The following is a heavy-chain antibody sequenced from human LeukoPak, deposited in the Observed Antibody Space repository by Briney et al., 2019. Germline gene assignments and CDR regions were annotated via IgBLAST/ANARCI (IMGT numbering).Heavy chain of an antibody. D-gene: IGHD6-6*01. V-gene: IGHV1-69*13. Sequence: SVKVSCKASGGTFSSYAISWVRQAPGQGLEWMGGIIPIFGTANYAQKFQGRVTITADESTSTAYMELSSLRSEDTAVYYCARVTGSPSDYYYYMDVWGKGTTVTVSS. CDR2: IIPIFGTA. CDR3: ARVTGSPSDYYYYMDV. J-gene: IGHJ6*03. CDR1: GGTFSSYA.